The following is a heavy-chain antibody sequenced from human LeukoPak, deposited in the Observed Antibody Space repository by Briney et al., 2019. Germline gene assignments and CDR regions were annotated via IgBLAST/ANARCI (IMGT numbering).Heavy chain of an antibody. CDR1: GFTFSSYW. Sequence: GGSLRLSCAASGFTFSSYWMHWVRQAPGKGLVWVSRINNDGSSTNYAGSVKGRFTISRDNAKNTLYLQMNSLRAEDTAVYYCARGPNSNWSGLDFWGQGTLLTVSS. V-gene: IGHV3-74*01. J-gene: IGHJ4*02. CDR3: ARGPNSNWSGLDF. D-gene: IGHD6-6*01. CDR2: INNDGSST.